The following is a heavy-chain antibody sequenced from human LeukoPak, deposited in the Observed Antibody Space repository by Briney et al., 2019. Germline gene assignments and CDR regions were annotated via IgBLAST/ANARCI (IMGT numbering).Heavy chain of an antibody. Sequence: GGSLRLSCAASGFTVSSNYMSWVRQAPGKGRDGGQIIYSAGSTYYADSVRGRFTISRDSSKNTVCLQMNSLRAEDTAVYYCASGGLGARKYYSDPFHYWGQGTLVTVSS. CDR3: ASGGLGARKYYSDPFHY. V-gene: IGHV3-53*01. J-gene: IGHJ4*02. D-gene: IGHD3-10*01. CDR1: GFTVSSNY. CDR2: IYSAGST.